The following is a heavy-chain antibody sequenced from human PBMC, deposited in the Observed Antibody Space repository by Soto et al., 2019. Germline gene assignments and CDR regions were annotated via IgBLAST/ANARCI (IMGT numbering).Heavy chain of an antibody. CDR2: IYWDDDK. V-gene: IGHV2-5*02. CDR1: GFSLTTSGVG. CDR3: VHNSAYRIKKYGDYSLRAMDV. J-gene: IGHJ6*02. Sequence: QITLKESGPTLVKPTQTLTLTCTFSGFSLTTSGVGLGWIRQPPGKALEWLALIYWDDDKRYSPSLKSRLTITKDTSKSQGVLTKTNMDPVDSATYYCVHNSAYRIKKYGDYSLRAMDVWGQGTTVTVSS. D-gene: IGHD4-17*01.